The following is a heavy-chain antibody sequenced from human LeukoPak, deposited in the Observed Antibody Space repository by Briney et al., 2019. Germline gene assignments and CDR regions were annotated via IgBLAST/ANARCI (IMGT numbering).Heavy chain of an antibody. CDR3: ARQMFLGGMDV. V-gene: IGHV4-59*08. CDR2: IYDSGST. D-gene: IGHD3-10*02. CDR1: GGSLSGYY. Sequence: PSETLSLTCAVYGGSLSGYYWSWIRQPPGQGLEWIGYIYDSGSTSYNPSLKSRATISVDTSKSHFSLKLSSVTAADTAVYYCARQMFLGGMDVWGQGTTVAVSS. J-gene: IGHJ6*02.